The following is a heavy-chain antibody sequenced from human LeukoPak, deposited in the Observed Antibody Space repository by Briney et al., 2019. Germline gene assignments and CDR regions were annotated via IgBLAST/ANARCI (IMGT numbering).Heavy chain of an antibody. V-gene: IGHV4-38-2*01. CDR2: IYHSGST. J-gene: IGHJ4*01. CDR3: ARLWRSSTSCRD. D-gene: IGHD2-2*01. CDR1: GYSISSGYY. Sequence: SETLSLTCAVSGYSISSGYYWGWIRQPPGKGLEWIGSIYHSGSTYYNPSLKSRVTISVDTSKNQFSLRLSSVTAADTAVYYCARLWRSSTSCRDWGQEPWSPSPQ.